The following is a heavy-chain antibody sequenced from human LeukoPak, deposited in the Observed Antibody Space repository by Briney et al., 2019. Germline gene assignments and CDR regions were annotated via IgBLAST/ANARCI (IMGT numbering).Heavy chain of an antibody. D-gene: IGHD6-13*01. J-gene: IGHJ4*02. Sequence: SETLSLTCTVSGGSISSSSYFWAWIRQPPGKGLEWIASIYYPGTTFYNPSLKSRVTISVDTSNHQLSLKLSSVTAADTAVYYCARDGRKAAAGTIDYWGQGTLVTVSS. CDR3: ARDGRKAAAGTIDY. CDR1: GGSISSSSYF. CDR2: IYYPGTT. V-gene: IGHV4-39*07.